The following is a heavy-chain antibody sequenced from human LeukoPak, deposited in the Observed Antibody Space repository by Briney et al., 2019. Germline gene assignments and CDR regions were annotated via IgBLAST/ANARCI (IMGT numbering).Heavy chain of an antibody. J-gene: IGHJ3*02. Sequence: SETLSLTCTVSGGSISSGGYYWSWIRQHPGKGLEWIGYIYYSGSTNYNPSLKSRVTISVDTSKNQFSLKLSSVTAADTAVYYCARDKRTEWELPGYDAFDIWGQGTMVTVSS. CDR1: GGSISSGGYY. D-gene: IGHD1-26*01. V-gene: IGHV4-61*08. CDR2: IYYSGST. CDR3: ARDKRTEWELPGYDAFDI.